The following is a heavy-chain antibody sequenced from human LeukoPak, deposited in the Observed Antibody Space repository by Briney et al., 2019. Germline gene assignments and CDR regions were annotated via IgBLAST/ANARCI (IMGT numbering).Heavy chain of an antibody. V-gene: IGHV4-61*01. D-gene: IGHD5-18*01. CDR3: ASGELWVSM. J-gene: IGHJ4*02. Sequence: SQTLSLTCTVFGGSISSGSYYWSWIRQPPGKGLEWIGYIYYSGSTNYNPSLKSRVTISVDTSKNQFSLKLSSVTAADTAVYYCASGELWVSMWGQGTLVTVSS. CDR1: GGSISSGSYY. CDR2: IYYSGST.